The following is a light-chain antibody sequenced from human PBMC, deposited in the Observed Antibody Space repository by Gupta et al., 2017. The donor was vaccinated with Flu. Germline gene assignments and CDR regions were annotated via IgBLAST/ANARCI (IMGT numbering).Light chain of an antibody. Sequence: IVMTPSPDSLAVSLGEGAPLNCKSSQSVLYRSNNQNYLAWYQHKPGQPPKIFITWASTRESGVPDRFSGSGSGSGFTLTINRLQAEDVAVYYCHKDDCTPWTFGQGTKVEIK. CDR1: QSVLYRSNNQNY. CDR2: WAS. J-gene: IGKJ1*01. V-gene: IGKV4-1*01. CDR3: HKDDCTPWT.